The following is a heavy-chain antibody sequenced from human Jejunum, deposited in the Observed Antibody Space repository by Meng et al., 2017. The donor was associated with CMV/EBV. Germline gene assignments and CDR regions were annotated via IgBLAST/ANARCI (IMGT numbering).Heavy chain of an antibody. J-gene: IGHJ4*02. V-gene: IGHV1-2*02. Sequence: YYMSWVRLAPGQGLEWLGWIHPNSGATNSAQKFQGRVTMTRDTSISTVYMQLSRLTSDDTAVYYCARALIYGDSAVTLFVPYYFDYWGQGTLVTVSS. CDR1: YY. D-gene: IGHD2-21*02. CDR3: ARALIYGDSAVTLFVPYYFDY. CDR2: IHPNSGAT.